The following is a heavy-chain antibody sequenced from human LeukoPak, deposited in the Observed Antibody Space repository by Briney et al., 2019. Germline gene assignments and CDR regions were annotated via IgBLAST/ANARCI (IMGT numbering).Heavy chain of an antibody. V-gene: IGHV1-18*01. CDR3: ARDSPLSYGSGSVDDY. D-gene: IGHD3-10*01. CDR1: GYTFTSYD. J-gene: IGHJ4*02. Sequence: ASVKVSCKASGYTFTSYDINWVRQATGQGLEWMGWISAYNGNTNYAQKLQGRVTMTTDTSTSTAYMELRSLRSDDTAVYYCARDSPLSYGSGSVDDYWGQGTLVTVSS. CDR2: ISAYNGNT.